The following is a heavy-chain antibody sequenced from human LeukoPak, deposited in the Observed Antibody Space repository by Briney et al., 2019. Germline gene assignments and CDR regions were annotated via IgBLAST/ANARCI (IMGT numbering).Heavy chain of an antibody. CDR1: GFTFSSYS. D-gene: IGHD4-17*01. CDR3: ARDRYGDFDAFDI. J-gene: IGHJ3*02. V-gene: IGHV3-48*02. Sequence: GGSLRLSCAAAGFTFSSYSINWVRQAPGKGLEWVSYISSSRSTTYYADSVKGRFTISRDNAKNSLYLQMNSLRDEDTAVYYCARDRYGDFDAFDIWGQGTMVTVSS. CDR2: ISSSRSTT.